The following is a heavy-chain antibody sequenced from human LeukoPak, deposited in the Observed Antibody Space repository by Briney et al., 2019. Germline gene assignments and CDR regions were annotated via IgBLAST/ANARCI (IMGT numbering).Heavy chain of an antibody. CDR2: IYPGDSDT. D-gene: IGHD3-22*01. V-gene: IGHV5-51*01. Sequence: GESLKISCKGSGYSFTNYWIAWVRQMPGKGLEWMGIIYPGDSDTSYSPSFQGQVTISADKSISTAYLQWSSLKASDTAMYYCARQYYDKSSYYYPWGQGTLVTVSS. J-gene: IGHJ5*02. CDR1: GYSFTNYW. CDR3: ARQYYDKSSYYYP.